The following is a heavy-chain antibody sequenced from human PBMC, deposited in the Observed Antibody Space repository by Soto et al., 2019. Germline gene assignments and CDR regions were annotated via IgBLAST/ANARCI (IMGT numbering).Heavy chain of an antibody. CDR2: ISSSSSTI. J-gene: IGHJ1*01. CDR1: GFTFSSYS. Sequence: EVQLVESGGGLVQPGGSLRLSCAASGFTFSSYSMNWVRQAPGKGLEWVSYISSSSSTIYYADSVKGRFTISRDNAKNSLYLQMNSLRAEDTAVYYCARDAYDFWSGYSLSAEYFQHWGQGTLVTVSS. D-gene: IGHD3-3*01. CDR3: ARDAYDFWSGYSLSAEYFQH. V-gene: IGHV3-48*01.